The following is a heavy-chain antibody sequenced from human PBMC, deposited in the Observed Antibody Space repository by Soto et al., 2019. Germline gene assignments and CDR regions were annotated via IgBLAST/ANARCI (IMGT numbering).Heavy chain of an antibody. CDR1: GYTFTSYG. CDR3: AREYDSGSYHRPLDY. D-gene: IGHD1-26*01. V-gene: IGHV1-18*01. Sequence: ASVKVACKASGYTFTSYGISLVRQTPGQGLEWMGWISGYGGSTDYAQNFQGRVTMTRDTSTSTAYMELSSLRSEDTAVYYCAREYDSGSYHRPLDYWGQGTLVTVSS. J-gene: IGHJ4*02. CDR2: ISGYGGST.